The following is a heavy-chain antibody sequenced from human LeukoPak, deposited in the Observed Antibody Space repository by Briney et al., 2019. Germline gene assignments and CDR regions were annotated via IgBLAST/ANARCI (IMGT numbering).Heavy chain of an antibody. D-gene: IGHD6-19*01. J-gene: IGHJ4*02. V-gene: IGHV3-30*18. CDR1: GFTFSSYG. CDR2: ISYDGSNK. Sequence: GGSLRLSCAASGFTFSSYGMHWVRQAPGKGLEWVAVISYDGSNKYYADSVKGRFTISRDNSKNTLYLQMNSLRAEDTAVYYCAKDLELLGIAVAGPFDYWGQGTLVTVSS. CDR3: AKDLELLGIAVAGPFDY.